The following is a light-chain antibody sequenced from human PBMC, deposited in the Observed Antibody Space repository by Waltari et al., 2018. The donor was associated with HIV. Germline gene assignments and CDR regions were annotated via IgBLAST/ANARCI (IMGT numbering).Light chain of an antibody. CDR3: AAWDDSLDGFV. CDR2: SND. CDR1: RSNHGSTT. Sequence: QSVLPQPPSSSGPPGQRVPITCSGSRSNHGSTTVNWYQQFPGPAPKLLIYSNDQRPAGVPDRFSGSKSGTSASLAISGLQSEDEADYYCAAWDDSLDGFVFGTGTKVTVL. V-gene: IGLV1-44*01. J-gene: IGLJ1*01.